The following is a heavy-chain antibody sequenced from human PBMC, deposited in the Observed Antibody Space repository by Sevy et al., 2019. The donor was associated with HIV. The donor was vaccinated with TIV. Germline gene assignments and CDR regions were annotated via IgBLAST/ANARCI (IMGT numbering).Heavy chain of an antibody. CDR2: INWNSDRI. J-gene: IGHJ6*02. D-gene: IGHD1-26*01. CDR1: GFSFDDYA. V-gene: IGHV3-9*01. CDR3: AKENSGSYQYYYYGLDV. Sequence: GGSLRLSCAASGFSFDDYAMHWVRQVPGKGLEWVSGINWNSDRIGYADSVEGRFTISRDNAKRSLYLEMTNLRPEDTALYYCAKENSGSYQYYYYGLDVWGQGTTVTVSS.